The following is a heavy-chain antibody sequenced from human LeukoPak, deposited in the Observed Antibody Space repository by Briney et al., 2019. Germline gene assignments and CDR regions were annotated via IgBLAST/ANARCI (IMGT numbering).Heavy chain of an antibody. D-gene: IGHD3-10*01. CDR3: ARGYGFGYYGSGSARSYYYGMDV. V-gene: IGHV4-34*01. Sequence: PSETLSLTCAVYGGSFSGYYWSWIRQPPGKGLEWIGEINHSGSTNCNPSLKSRVTISVDTSKNQFSLKLSSVTAADTAVYYCARGYGFGYYGSGSARSYYYGMDVWGKGTTVTVSS. J-gene: IGHJ6*04. CDR1: GGSFSGYY. CDR2: INHSGST.